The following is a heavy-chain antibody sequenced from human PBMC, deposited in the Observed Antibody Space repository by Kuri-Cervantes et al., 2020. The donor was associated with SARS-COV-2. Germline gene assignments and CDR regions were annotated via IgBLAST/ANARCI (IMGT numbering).Heavy chain of an antibody. CDR1: GYTFTGYY. J-gene: IGHJ3*02. V-gene: IGHV1-2*02. CDR3: ASVHPDYYGSGGYLAGKDAFDI. Sequence: ASVKVSCKASGYTFTGYYMHWVRQAPGQGLEWMGWINPNSGGTNYAQKFQGRVTITTDESTSTAYMELSSLRSEDTAVYYCASVHPDYYGSGGYLAGKDAFDIWGQGTMVTVSS. D-gene: IGHD3-10*01. CDR2: INPNSGGT.